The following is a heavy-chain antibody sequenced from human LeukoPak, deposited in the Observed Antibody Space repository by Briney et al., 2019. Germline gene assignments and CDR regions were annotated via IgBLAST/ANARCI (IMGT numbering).Heavy chain of an antibody. J-gene: IGHJ6*02. CDR3: ARNQWQDYYGMDV. CDR2: IYSGGST. V-gene: IGHV3-53*04. CDR1: GFTVSSNY. Sequence: GGSLRLSCAASGFTVSSNYMSWVRQAPGKGLGWVSVIYSGGSTYYADSVKGRFTISRHNSKNTLYLQMNSLRAEDTAVYYCARNQWQDYYGMDVWGQGTTVTVSS. D-gene: IGHD6-19*01.